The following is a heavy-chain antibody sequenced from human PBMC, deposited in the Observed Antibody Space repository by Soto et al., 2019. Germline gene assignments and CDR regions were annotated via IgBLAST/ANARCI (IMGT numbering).Heavy chain of an antibody. CDR3: ARDRGIAARRDAFDI. CDR1: GFTFSSYG. Sequence: GGSLRLSCAASGFTFSSYGMHWVRQAPGKGLEWVAVIWYDGSNKYYADSVKGRFTISRDNSKNTLYLQMNSLRAEDTAVYYCARDRGIAARRDAFDIWGQGTMVTVSS. CDR2: IWYDGSNK. D-gene: IGHD6-6*01. J-gene: IGHJ3*02. V-gene: IGHV3-33*01.